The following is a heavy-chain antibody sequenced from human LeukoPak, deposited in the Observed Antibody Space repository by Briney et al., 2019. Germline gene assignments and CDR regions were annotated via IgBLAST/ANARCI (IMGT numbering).Heavy chain of an antibody. J-gene: IGHJ5*02. D-gene: IGHD3-3*01. V-gene: IGHV4-39*01. Sequence: SETLSLTCTVSGSSISSSSYYWGWIRQPPGKGLEWIGSIYYSGSTYYNPSLKSRVTISVDTSKNQFSLKLSSVTAADTAVYYCARELYDFWSGYYTDGNWFDPWGQGTLVTVSS. CDR3: ARELYDFWSGYYTDGNWFDP. CDR2: IYYSGST. CDR1: GSSISSSSYY.